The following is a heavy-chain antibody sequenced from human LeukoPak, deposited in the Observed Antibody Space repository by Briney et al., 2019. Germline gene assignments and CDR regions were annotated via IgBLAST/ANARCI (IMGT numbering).Heavy chain of an antibody. V-gene: IGHV3-30*18. Sequence: GRSLRLSCAASGFTFSSYAMHWVRQAPGKGLEWVAVISYDGSNKYYADSVKGRFTISRDNSKHTLYLQMNSLRAEDTAVYYCAKSYYYDKLAYYWGQGTLVTVSS. CDR3: AKSYYYDKLAYY. CDR2: ISYDGSNK. D-gene: IGHD3-22*01. CDR1: GFTFSSYA. J-gene: IGHJ4*02.